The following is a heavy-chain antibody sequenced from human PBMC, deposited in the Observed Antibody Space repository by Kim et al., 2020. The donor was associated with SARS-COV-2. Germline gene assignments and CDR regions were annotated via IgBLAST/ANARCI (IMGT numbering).Heavy chain of an antibody. V-gene: IGHV3-74*01. D-gene: IGHD6-13*01. J-gene: IGHJ4*02. CDR1: GFTFSNYW. Sequence: GGSLRLSCAASGFTFSNYWMHWVRQAPGKGLVWVSRINRNGRDTTYADSVKGRFTISRDNAKSTLYLQMNTLRAEDTAVYYCARVESSSTWYIDYWGQGALVTVSS. CDR2: INRNGRDT. CDR3: ARVESSSTWYIDY.